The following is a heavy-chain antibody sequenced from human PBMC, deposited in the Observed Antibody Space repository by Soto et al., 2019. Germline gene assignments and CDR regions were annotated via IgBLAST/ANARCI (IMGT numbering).Heavy chain of an antibody. V-gene: IGHV1-69*10. CDR2: IIPILGIA. Sequence: SVKVSCKASGGTFSSYAISWVRQAPGQGLEWMGGIIPILGIANYAQKFQGRVTITADKSTSTAYMELSSLRSEDTAVYYCATHGGAAAGTWFDPWGQGTLVTVSS. J-gene: IGHJ5*02. CDR3: ATHGGAAAGTWFDP. CDR1: GGTFSSYA. D-gene: IGHD6-13*01.